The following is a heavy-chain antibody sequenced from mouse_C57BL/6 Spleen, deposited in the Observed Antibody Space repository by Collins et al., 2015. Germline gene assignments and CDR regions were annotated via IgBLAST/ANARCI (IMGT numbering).Heavy chain of an antibody. CDR3: AREVRVRYYYAMDY. CDR2: IYPRDGST. D-gene: IGHD2-14*01. J-gene: IGHJ4*01. Sequence: NWVKQRPGQGLEWIGWIYPRDGSTKYNEKFKGKATLTVDTSSNTAYLQLSSLTSEDTAIYYCAREVRVRYYYAMDYWGQGTSVTVSS. V-gene: IGHV1-85*01.